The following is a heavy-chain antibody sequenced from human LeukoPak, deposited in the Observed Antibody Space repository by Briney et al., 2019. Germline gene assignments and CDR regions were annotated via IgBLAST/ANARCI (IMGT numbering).Heavy chain of an antibody. CDR3: ARDPLPYCSGGSCYPV. Sequence: GSLRLSCAASGFTFSSYEMNWVRQAPGKGLEWVSYISSSGSTIYYADSVKGRFTISRDNAKNSLYLQMNSLRAEDTAVYYCARDPLPYCSGGSCYPVWGKGTTVTVSS. V-gene: IGHV3-48*03. J-gene: IGHJ6*04. CDR1: GFTFSSYE. D-gene: IGHD2-15*01. CDR2: ISSSGSTI.